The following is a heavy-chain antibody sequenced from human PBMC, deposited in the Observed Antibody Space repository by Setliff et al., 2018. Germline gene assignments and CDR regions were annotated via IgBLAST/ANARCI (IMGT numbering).Heavy chain of an antibody. CDR3: LRLVRYCTTIACQRISGEEV. Sequence: GASVKVSCKASGYNFAESIVSWVRQAPGQGLEWMGWISAYNGHTYSAQKFQARVTLTTDTSTNMAYMELRGLRSDDTAIYYCLRLVRYCTTIACQRISGEEVWGQGTLVTVSS. CDR2: ISAYNGHT. J-gene: IGHJ4*02. CDR1: GYNFAESI. D-gene: IGHD2-8*01. V-gene: IGHV1-18*01.